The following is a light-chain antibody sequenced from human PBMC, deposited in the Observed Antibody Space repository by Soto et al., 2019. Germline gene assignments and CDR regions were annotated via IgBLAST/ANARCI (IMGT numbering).Light chain of an antibody. J-gene: IGLJ1*01. CDR2: EVT. V-gene: IGLV2-14*01. CDR3: SSYTYSSTYA. Sequence: QSALTQPASVSGSLGQSITISCTGTSSDVGYYDYVSWYQQHPGKAPKLMIYEVTDRPSGVSNRFSGSKSGNTASLTISGLQAEDEADYYCSSYTYSSTYAFGTGTKVTVL. CDR1: SSDVGYYDY.